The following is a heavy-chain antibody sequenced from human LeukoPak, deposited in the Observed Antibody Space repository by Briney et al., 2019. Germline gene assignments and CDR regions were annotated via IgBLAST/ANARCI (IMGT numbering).Heavy chain of an antibody. J-gene: IGHJ6*02. CDR2: MNPNSGNT. CDR1: GYTFTSYD. CDR3: AVMTTGLYYYYGMDV. Sequence: GASVKVSCKASGYTFTSYDINWVRQATGQGLEWMGWMNPNSGNTGYAQKFQGRVTMTRNTSISTAYMEPSSLRSEDTAVYYCAVMTTGLYYYYGMDVWGQGTTVTVSS. V-gene: IGHV1-8*01. D-gene: IGHD4-11*01.